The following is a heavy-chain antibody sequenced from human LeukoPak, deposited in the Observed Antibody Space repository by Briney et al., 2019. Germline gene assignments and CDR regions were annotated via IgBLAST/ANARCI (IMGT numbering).Heavy chain of an antibody. J-gene: IGHJ6*03. CDR3: ARDGSGYFDWLLSDYYYMDV. CDR2: INTNTGNP. V-gene: IGHV7-4-1*02. D-gene: IGHD3-9*01. Sequence: ASVKVSCKASGYTFTSYAMNWVRQAPGQGLEWMGWINTNTGNPTYAQGFTGRFVFSLDTSVSTAYLQISSLKAEDTAVYYCARDGSGYFDWLLSDYYYMDVWGKGTTVTVSS. CDR1: GYTFTSYA.